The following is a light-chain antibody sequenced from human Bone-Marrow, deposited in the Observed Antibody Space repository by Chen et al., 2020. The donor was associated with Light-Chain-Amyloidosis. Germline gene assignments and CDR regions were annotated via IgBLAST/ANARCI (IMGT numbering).Light chain of an antibody. V-gene: IGLV2-23*02. CDR3: CSYAGLYTLV. J-gene: IGLJ2*01. CDR1: SSDVGNYNL. Sequence: QSPWPQPASLSGSPGHSITLSRTGTSSDVGNYNLVSWYQQHPGTAPKLIVYEVTKRPSGVSTRFSGSKSGNTASLTISGLQAEDEAHYYCCSYAGLYTLVFGGGTKLSVV. CDR2: EVT.